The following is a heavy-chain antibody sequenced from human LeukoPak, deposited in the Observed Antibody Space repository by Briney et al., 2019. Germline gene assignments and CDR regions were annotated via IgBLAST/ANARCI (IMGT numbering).Heavy chain of an antibody. CDR3: AIFGGTTSYYFDY. D-gene: IGHD1-1*01. CDR2: IIPILGIA. J-gene: IGHJ4*02. CDR1: GGTFSSYA. V-gene: IGHV1-69*04. Sequence: SVRVSCKASGGTFSSYAMSWVRQAPGQGLEWMGRIIPILGIANYAPKFQGRVTITADKSTSTAYMELSSLRSEDTAVYYCAIFGGTTSYYFDYWGQGTLVTVSS.